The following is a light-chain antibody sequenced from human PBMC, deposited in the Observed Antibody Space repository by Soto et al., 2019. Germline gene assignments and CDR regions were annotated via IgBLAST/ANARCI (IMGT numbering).Light chain of an antibody. V-gene: IGKV1-5*01. Sequence: DIQMTQSPSTLSASVGDRVTITCRASRSISNWLAWYQQRPGIAPKLLIFDASILQSGVPSRFSGSGSGTEFTLSISLLQTDDFATYYCQQYGSFSPITFGGGTEVEI. CDR1: RSISNW. CDR2: DAS. J-gene: IGKJ4*01. CDR3: QQYGSFSPIT.